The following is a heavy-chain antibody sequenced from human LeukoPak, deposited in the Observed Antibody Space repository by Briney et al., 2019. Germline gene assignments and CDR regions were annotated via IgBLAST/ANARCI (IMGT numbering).Heavy chain of an antibody. J-gene: IGHJ4*02. D-gene: IGHD3-3*01. V-gene: IGHV4-39*02. CDR3: ARSSSDYDFWSR. CDR2: IYFSENT. CDR1: GGSISSGNFH. Sequence: SETLSLTCIVSGGSISSGNFHWGWIRQPPGKGLEWIGSIYFSENTYYNPSLKSRVTISVDTSKNHFSLTLNSVTAADTAVYYCARSSSDYDFWSRWGQGTLVTVSS.